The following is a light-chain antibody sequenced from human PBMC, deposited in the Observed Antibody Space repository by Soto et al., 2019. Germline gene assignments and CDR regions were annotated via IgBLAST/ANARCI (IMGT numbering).Light chain of an antibody. CDR2: GGS. V-gene: IGKV3-20*01. Sequence: EIVLTQSPGTLSLSPEERATLSCRASQSLSSSLLAWYQQKPGQAPRLLIYGGSSRGTGIPDRFSGSGSGTDFTLTISRLEPEDFAVYYCQQYGNSPLTFGGGTKVEIK. CDR3: QQYGNSPLT. CDR1: QSLSSSL. J-gene: IGKJ4*01.